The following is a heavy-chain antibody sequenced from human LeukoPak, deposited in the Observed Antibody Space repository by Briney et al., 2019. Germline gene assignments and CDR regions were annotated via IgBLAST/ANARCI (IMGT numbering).Heavy chain of an antibody. V-gene: IGHV3-30*04. CDR2: ISYDGSKK. CDR1: GFTFSSYA. Sequence: GVSLRLSCAASGFTFSSYAMHWVRQAPGKGLEWVTSISYDGSKKFHADSVRGRFTISRDNSKSTLDLQMDSLRDEDTAVYFCVRDWGFDYWGQGTLVTVSS. D-gene: IGHD3-16*01. J-gene: IGHJ4*02. CDR3: VRDWGFDY.